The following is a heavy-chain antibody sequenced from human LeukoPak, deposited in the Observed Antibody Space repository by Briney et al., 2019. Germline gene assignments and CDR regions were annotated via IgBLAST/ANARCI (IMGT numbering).Heavy chain of an antibody. J-gene: IGHJ4*02. V-gene: IGHV3-64*01. CDR2: ISSNGGST. Sequence: GGSLRLSCAASGFSFSSYAMHWVRQAPGKGLEYVSAISSNGGSTYYANSVKGRFTISRDNSKNTLYLQMNSLRAEDTAVYYCAKVRYDSSGYYDYWGQGTLVTVSS. CDR1: GFSFSSYA. D-gene: IGHD3-22*01. CDR3: AKVRYDSSGYYDY.